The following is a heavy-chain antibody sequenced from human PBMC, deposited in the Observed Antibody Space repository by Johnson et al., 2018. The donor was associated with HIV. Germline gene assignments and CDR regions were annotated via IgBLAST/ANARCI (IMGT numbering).Heavy chain of an antibody. Sequence: VQLVESGGGVVRPGGSLRLSCAASGFTFDDYGMSWVRQAPGKGLEWVSGIGTAGDTYYPGSVKGRFTISRENAKNSLYLQMNSLRVGDTAVYYCVRGGATSYDAFDIWGQGTMVTVSS. CDR2: IGTAGDT. CDR1: GFTFDDYG. J-gene: IGHJ3*02. V-gene: IGHV3-13*01. D-gene: IGHD1-26*01. CDR3: VRGGATSYDAFDI.